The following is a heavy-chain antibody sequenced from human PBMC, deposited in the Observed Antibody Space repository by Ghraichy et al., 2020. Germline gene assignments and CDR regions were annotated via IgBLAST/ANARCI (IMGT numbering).Heavy chain of an antibody. Sequence: SGPTLVKPTQTLTLTCTFSGFSLSTSGMCVSWIRQPPGKALEWLALIDWDDDKYYSTSLKTRLTISKDTSKNQVVLTMTNMDPVDTATYYCARIRDYYDSSGYYYRWWYFDYWGQGTLVTVSS. D-gene: IGHD3-22*01. CDR3: ARIRDYYDSSGYYYRWWYFDY. J-gene: IGHJ4*02. V-gene: IGHV2-70*01. CDR1: GFSLSTSGMC. CDR2: IDWDDDK.